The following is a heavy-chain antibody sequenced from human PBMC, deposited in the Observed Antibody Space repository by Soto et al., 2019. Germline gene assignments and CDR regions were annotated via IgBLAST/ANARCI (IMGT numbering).Heavy chain of an antibody. Sequence: QVVLEQSGGEVKKPGASVKVSCKASGYTFSGYSITWVGQAPGQGLEWMGRISGYNGNTNYARTLRGRLTLTTDTSMSTAYMELRSLTSYDTAVYYCARDVFCGGAPACPDMDVWGQGTTVTVSS. V-gene: IGHV1-18*04. CDR1: GYTFSGYS. D-gene: IGHD2-21*01. CDR2: ISGYNGNT. J-gene: IGHJ6*02. CDR3: ARDVFCGGAPACPDMDV.